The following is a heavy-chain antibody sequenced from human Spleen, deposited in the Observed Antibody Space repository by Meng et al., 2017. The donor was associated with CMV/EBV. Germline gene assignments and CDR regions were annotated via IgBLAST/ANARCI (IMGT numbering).Heavy chain of an antibody. Sequence: GESLKISCAASGFAFSSYWMSWVRQTPGERLEWVANIKEDGGETYYVDSVKGRFTISRDNAKNSLFLQMSNLRAEDTAVYYCAKDHINGYYPYWGQGTLVTVSS. J-gene: IGHJ4*02. CDR3: AKDHINGYYPY. CDR1: GFAFSSYW. D-gene: IGHD3-22*01. CDR2: IKEDGGET. V-gene: IGHV3-7*01.